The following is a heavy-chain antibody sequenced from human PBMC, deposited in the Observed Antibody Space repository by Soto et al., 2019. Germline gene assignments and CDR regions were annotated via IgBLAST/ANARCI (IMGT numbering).Heavy chain of an antibody. CDR2: IYSGGST. CDR1: GFTVSSNY. Sequence: EVQLVETGGGLIQPGGSLRLSCAASGFTVSSNYMSWVRQAPGKGLEWVSVIYSGGSTYYADSARGRFTISRDNSKNTLYLQMKSLRAEDTAVYYCARDPPATRHGMDVWGQGTTVTLSS. V-gene: IGHV3-53*02. CDR3: ARDPPATRHGMDV. J-gene: IGHJ6*02.